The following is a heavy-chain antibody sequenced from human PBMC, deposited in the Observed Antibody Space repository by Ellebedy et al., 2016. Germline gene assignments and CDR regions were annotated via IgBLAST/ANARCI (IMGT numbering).Heavy chain of an antibody. J-gene: IGHJ4*02. Sequence: SVKVSXXASGYTFTGYYMHWVRQAPGQGLEWMGGIIPIFGTANYAQKFQGRVTITADESTSTAYMELSSLRSEDTAVYYCARVFWSGSGNYFDYWGQGTLVTVSS. CDR1: GYTFTGYY. CDR2: IIPIFGTA. V-gene: IGHV1-69*13. CDR3: ARVFWSGSGNYFDY. D-gene: IGHD3-3*01.